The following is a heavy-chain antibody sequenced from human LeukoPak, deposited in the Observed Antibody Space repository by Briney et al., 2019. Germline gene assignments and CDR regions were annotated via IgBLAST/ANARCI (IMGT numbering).Heavy chain of an antibody. J-gene: IGHJ6*02. D-gene: IGHD2-15*01. CDR2: ISSSSSYI. Sequence: GGSLRLSCAASGFTFSSYSMNWVRQAPGKGLEWVSSISSSSSYIYYADSVKGRFTISRDNAKNSLYLQMNSLRAEDTAVYYCARFWGSCSGSSCYYYGMDVWGQGTTVTVSS. V-gene: IGHV3-21*01. CDR1: GFTFSSYS. CDR3: ARFWGSCSGSSCYYYGMDV.